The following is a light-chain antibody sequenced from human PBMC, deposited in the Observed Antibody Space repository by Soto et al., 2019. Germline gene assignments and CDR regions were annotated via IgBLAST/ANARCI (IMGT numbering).Light chain of an antibody. CDR1: RSVGTY. Sequence: IVLTQSPGTLSLSPGERATLSCRASRSVGTYLAWYQQKPGQAPRLLIYGASSRATGIPDRFRGSGSGTDFTLTISRLEPEDFAVYYCQQYVSTPLTFGGGTKVEIK. J-gene: IGKJ4*01. CDR3: QQYVSTPLT. CDR2: GAS. V-gene: IGKV3-20*01.